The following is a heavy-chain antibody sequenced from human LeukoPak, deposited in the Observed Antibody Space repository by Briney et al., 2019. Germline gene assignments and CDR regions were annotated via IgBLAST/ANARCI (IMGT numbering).Heavy chain of an antibody. J-gene: IGHJ6*02. CDR1: GGSFSGYY. CDR2: MSHTGAT. Sequence: SETLSLTCAVFGGSFSGYYWSWIRQSPEKGLEWIGEMSHTGATNYNPSLKSRVTVSVDTSKKQFSLDLRSVTAADTAVYYCARGLHYNILTGGMDVWGQGTTVIVSS. D-gene: IGHD3-9*01. V-gene: IGHV4-34*01. CDR3: ARGLHYNILTGGMDV.